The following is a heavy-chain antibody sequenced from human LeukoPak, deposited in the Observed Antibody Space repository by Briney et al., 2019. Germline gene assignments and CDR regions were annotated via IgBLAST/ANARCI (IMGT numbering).Heavy chain of an antibody. CDR1: GGSFSGYY. D-gene: IGHD6-19*01. CDR2: INHSGST. CDR3: ARGTDSSGWYDYYYYGMDV. Sequence: SETLSLTCAVYGGSFSGYYWSWIRQPPGKGLEWIGEINHSGSTNYNPSLKSRVTISVDTSKNQFSLKLSSVTAADTAMYYCARGTDSSGWYDYYYYGMDVWGQGTTVTVSS. J-gene: IGHJ6*02. V-gene: IGHV4-34*01.